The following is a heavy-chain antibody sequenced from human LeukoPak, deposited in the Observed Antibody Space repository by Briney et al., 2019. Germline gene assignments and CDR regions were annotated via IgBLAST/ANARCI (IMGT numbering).Heavy chain of an antibody. CDR3: ARVPSPIVDKKYFQH. CDR2: INHSGST. Sequence: SETLSLTCAVYGGSFSGYYWSWIRQPPGKGLEWIGEINHSGSTNYNPSLNSRVTISVDTSKNQFSLKLSSVTAADTAVYYCARVPSPIVDKKYFQHWGQGTLVTVSS. CDR1: GGSFSGYY. V-gene: IGHV4-34*01. J-gene: IGHJ1*01. D-gene: IGHD2-21*01.